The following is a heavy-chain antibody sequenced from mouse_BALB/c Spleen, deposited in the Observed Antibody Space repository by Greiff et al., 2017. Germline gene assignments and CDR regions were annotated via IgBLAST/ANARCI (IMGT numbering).Heavy chain of an antibody. D-gene: IGHD4-1*01. CDR3: ARENNWDGGYYAMDY. CDR2: ISDGGSYT. J-gene: IGHJ4*01. Sequence: EVKLVESGGGLVKPGGSLKLSCAASGFTFSDYYMYWVRQTPEKRLEWVATISDGGSYTYYPDSVKGRFTISRDNAKNNLYLQMSSLKSEDTAMYYCARENNWDGGYYAMDYWGQGTSVTVSS. CDR1: GFTFSDYY. V-gene: IGHV5-4*02.